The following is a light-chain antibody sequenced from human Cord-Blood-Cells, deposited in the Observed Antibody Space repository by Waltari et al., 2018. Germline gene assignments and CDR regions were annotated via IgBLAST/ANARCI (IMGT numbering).Light chain of an antibody. V-gene: IGLV2-23*02. CDR1: RSDVGSYNL. Sequence: QSALTQPASVSGSPGQSITISCTGTRSDVGSYNLVSWYQQHPGKAPKLRIYEVSKRPSGVSNRFSGSKSGNTASLTISGLQAEDEADYYCCSYAGSSTLVFGGGTKLTVL. J-gene: IGLJ2*01. CDR2: EVS. CDR3: CSYAGSSTLV.